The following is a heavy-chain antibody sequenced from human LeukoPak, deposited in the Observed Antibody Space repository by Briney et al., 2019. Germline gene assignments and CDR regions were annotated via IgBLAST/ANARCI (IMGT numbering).Heavy chain of an antibody. J-gene: IGHJ4*02. Sequence: GGSLRLSCAASGFTFSSYAMSWVRQAPGKGLEWVSAISGSGGSTYYADSVKGRFTISRDNSKNTVYLQMNSLRAEDTAVYYCAKRSYYDSSGYYFDYWGQGTLVTVSS. D-gene: IGHD3-22*01. CDR1: GFTFSSYA. CDR2: ISGSGGST. V-gene: IGHV3-23*01. CDR3: AKRSYYDSSGYYFDY.